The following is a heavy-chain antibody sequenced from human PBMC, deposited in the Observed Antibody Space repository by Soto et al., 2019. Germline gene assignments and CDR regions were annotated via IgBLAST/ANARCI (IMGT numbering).Heavy chain of an antibody. V-gene: IGHV4-59*01. CDR3: ARESGSGSEADY. CDR1: GGSISSYY. CDR2: IYYSGST. Sequence: PSETLSLTCTVSGGSISSYYWSWIRQPPGKGLEWIGYIYYSGSTNYNPSLKSRVTISVDTSKNQFSLKLSSVTAADTAVYYCARESGSGSEADYWGQGTLVTVSS. D-gene: IGHD3-10*01. J-gene: IGHJ4*02.